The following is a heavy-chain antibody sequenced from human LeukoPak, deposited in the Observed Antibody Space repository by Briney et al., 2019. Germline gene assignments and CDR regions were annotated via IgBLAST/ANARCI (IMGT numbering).Heavy chain of an antibody. D-gene: IGHD2-2*02. V-gene: IGHV3-64*01. Sequence: GSLRLSCAASGFTFSIYAMHWVRQAPGKGLEYVPAITSNGGSAYYANSVKGRFTISRDNSKNTLYLQMGSLRAEDMAVYYCAREYCDSTTCYKTIDYWGQGSLVTVSS. CDR3: AREYCDSTTCYKTIDY. J-gene: IGHJ4*02. CDR2: ITSNGGSA. CDR1: GFTFSIYA.